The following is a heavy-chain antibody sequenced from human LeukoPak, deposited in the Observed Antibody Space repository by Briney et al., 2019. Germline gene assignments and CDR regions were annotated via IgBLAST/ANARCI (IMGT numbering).Heavy chain of an antibody. Sequence: SETLSLTCAVYGGSFSGYYWSWIRQPPGKGLEWIGSMYYSGSTYYNPSLKSRVTISVDTSKNQFSLKLSSVTAADTAVYYCARVDSRPVFGVVIYSWFDPWGQGTLVTVSS. V-gene: IGHV4-34*01. D-gene: IGHD3-3*01. CDR1: GGSFSGYY. J-gene: IGHJ5*02. CDR3: ARVDSRPVFGVVIYSWFDP. CDR2: MYYSGST.